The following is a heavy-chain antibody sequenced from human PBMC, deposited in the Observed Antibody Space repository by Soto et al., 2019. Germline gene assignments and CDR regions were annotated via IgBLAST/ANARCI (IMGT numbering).Heavy chain of an antibody. D-gene: IGHD3-22*01. CDR3: AREHYYDSSGYHKTYYYYGMDV. CDR1: GYTFTSYG. CDR2: ISAYNGNT. V-gene: IGHV1-18*01. J-gene: IGHJ6*02. Sequence: QVQLVQSGAEVKKPGASVKVSCKASGYTFTSYGISWVRQAPGQGLEWMGWISAYNGNTNYAQKLQGRVTMTTDTSTSTAYMELRSLRSDDTAVYYCAREHYYDSSGYHKTYYYYGMDVWGQGTTVTVSS.